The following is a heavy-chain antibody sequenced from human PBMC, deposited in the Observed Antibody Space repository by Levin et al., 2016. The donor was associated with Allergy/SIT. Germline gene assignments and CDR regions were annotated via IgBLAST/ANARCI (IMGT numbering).Heavy chain of an antibody. CDR3: VHCEGKNIKIGGTIVITFDS. Sequence: SGPTLVKPTQTLTLTCTFSGFSLSTNGVGVGWIRQPPGKALEWFAFIYWDDNKRYGPSLKSRLTITKDISKNQVVLTMTNMDPVDTATYFCVHCEGKNIKIGGTIVITFDSWGQGALVTVSS. CDR2: IYWDDNK. D-gene: IGHD3-16*02. V-gene: IGHV2-5*05. CDR1: GFSLSTNGVG. J-gene: IGHJ4*02.